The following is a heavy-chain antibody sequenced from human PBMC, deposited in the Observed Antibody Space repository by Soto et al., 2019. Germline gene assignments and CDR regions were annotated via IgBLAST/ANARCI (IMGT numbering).Heavy chain of an antibody. CDR2: INAGNGNT. J-gene: IGHJ3*02. V-gene: IGHV1-3*01. CDR1: GYTFTSYA. CDR3: AGRIMITFGGVIDHAFDI. D-gene: IGHD3-16*02. Sequence: QVPLVQSGAEVKKPGASVKVSCKASGYTFTSYAMHWVRQAPGQRLEWMGWINAGNGNTKYSQKFQGRVTITRDTSASTAYMELSSLRSEDTAVYYCAGRIMITFGGVIDHAFDIWGQGTMVTVSS.